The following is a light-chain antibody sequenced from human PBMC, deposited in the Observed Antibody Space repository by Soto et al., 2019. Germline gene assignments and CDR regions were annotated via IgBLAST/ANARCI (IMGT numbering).Light chain of an antibody. CDR3: QQYYNWPYT. CDR1: QSVSSN. CDR2: GAS. Sequence: EIVMTQFPATLSVSPGERATLSCRASQSVSSNLAWYQQKPGQAPRLLIYGASTRATSIPASFSGSGSGTEFTRTISSLQSEDFAVYYCQQYYNWPYTFGQGTNLEIK. V-gene: IGKV3-15*01. J-gene: IGKJ2*01.